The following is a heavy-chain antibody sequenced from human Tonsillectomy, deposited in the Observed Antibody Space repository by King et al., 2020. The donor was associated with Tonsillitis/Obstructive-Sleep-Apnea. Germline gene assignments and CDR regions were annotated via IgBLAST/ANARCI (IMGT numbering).Heavy chain of an antibody. CDR1: GFTVSNNY. J-gene: IGHJ4*02. Sequence: VQLVESGGGLIQPGGSLRLSCAASGFTVSNNYMNWVRQAPGKGLEWVSVIYSGGATYYADSVKGRFTISRDNSKNTLYLQMNRLRVEDTALYYCARDLYGDYYFDYWGQGTLVTVSS. CDR2: IYSGGAT. CDR3: ARDLYGDYYFDY. V-gene: IGHV3-53*01. D-gene: IGHD4-17*01.